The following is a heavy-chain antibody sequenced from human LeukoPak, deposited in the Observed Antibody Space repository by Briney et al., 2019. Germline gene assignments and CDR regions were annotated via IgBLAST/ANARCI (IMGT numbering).Heavy chain of an antibody. CDR1: GYTFTGCY. Sequence: GASVKVSCKASGYTFTGCYMHWVRQAPGQGLEWMGWINPNSGGTNYAQKFQGRVTMTRDTSISTAYMELSRLRSDDTAVYYCAREDRYSSGWYADWGQGTLVTVSS. D-gene: IGHD6-19*01. V-gene: IGHV1-2*02. CDR2: INPNSGGT. CDR3: AREDRYSSGWYAD. J-gene: IGHJ4*02.